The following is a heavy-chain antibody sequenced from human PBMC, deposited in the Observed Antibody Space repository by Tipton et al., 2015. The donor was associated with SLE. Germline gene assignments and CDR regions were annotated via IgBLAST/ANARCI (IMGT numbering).Heavy chain of an antibody. J-gene: IGHJ5*02. CDR1: GYTFTSYY. Sequence: QLVQSGAEVKKPGASVMVSCKASGYTFTSYYMHWVRQAPGQGLEWMGIINPSGGSTSYAQKFQGRVTMTRDTSTSTVYMELSSLRSEDTAVYYCARAGGIAAAGRMFDPWGQGTLVTVSS. CDR2: INPSGGST. CDR3: ARAGGIAAAGRMFDP. V-gene: IGHV1-46*01. D-gene: IGHD6-13*01.